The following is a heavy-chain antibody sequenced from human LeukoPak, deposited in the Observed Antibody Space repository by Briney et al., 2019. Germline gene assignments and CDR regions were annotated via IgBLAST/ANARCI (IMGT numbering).Heavy chain of an antibody. CDR3: ARTYYYDSSGRPFDY. Sequence: PSETLSLTCTVSGYSISSGYYWGWIRQPPGKGLEWIGSIYHSGSTYYNPSLKSRVTISVDTSKNQFSLKLSSVTAADTAVYYCARTYYYDSSGRPFDYWGQGTLVTVSS. V-gene: IGHV4-38-2*02. J-gene: IGHJ4*02. D-gene: IGHD3-22*01. CDR1: GYSISSGYY. CDR2: IYHSGST.